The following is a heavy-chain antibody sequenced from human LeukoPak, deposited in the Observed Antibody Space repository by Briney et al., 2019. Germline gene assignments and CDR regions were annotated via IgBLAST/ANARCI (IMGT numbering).Heavy chain of an antibody. CDR1: GYSFTSYW. CDR3: ARHIAGSLTVTTDY. Sequence: GESLTISCKGSGYSFTSYWIGWVRQMPGKGLEWMGIIYPGDSDTRYSPSFQGQVTISADKSISTAYLQWSSLTASDTTMYYCARHIAGSLTVTTDYWGQGTLVTVSS. D-gene: IGHD4-11*01. V-gene: IGHV5-51*01. CDR2: IYPGDSDT. J-gene: IGHJ4*02.